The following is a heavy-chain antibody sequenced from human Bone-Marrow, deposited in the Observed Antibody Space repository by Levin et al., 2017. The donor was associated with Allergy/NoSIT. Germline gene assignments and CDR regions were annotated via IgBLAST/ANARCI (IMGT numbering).Heavy chain of an antibody. CDR3: ARAPYYYDSSGYPEPVYYFDY. Sequence: SVKVSCKASGGTFSSYAISWVRQAPGQGLEWMGGIIPIFGTANYAQKFQGRVTITADESTSTAYMELSSLRSEDTAVYYCARAPYYYDSSGYPEPVYYFDYWGQGTLVTVSS. CDR1: GGTFSSYA. V-gene: IGHV1-69*13. CDR2: IIPIFGTA. J-gene: IGHJ4*02. D-gene: IGHD3-22*01.